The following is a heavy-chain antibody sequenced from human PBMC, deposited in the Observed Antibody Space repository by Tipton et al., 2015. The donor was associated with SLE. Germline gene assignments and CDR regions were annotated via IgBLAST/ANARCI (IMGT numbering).Heavy chain of an antibody. V-gene: IGHV3-74*01. D-gene: IGHD2-15*01. Sequence: LSLTCAASGFTFSSYWMHWVRQAPGKGLVWVSRINSDGSSTSYADSVKGRFTISRDNAKNTLYLQMNSLRAEDTAVYYCARGLQGAGPDGDYWGQGTLVTVSS. CDR2: INSDGSST. J-gene: IGHJ4*02. CDR1: GFTFSSYW. CDR3: ARGLQGAGPDGDY.